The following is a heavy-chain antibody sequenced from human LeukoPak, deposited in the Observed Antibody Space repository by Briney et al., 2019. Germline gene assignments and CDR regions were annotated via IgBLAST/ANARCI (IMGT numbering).Heavy chain of an antibody. D-gene: IGHD3-10*01. CDR3: ARGSSGVRGVYAPRPLGY. CDR1: GGSLSGYY. CDR2: INHSGST. Sequence: SETLSLTCAVYGGSLSGYYWSWIRQPPGKGLEWIGEINHSGSTNYNPSLKSRVTISVETSKNQFSLKLSSVTAADTAVYYCARGSSGVRGVYAPRPLGYWGQGTLVTVSS. J-gene: IGHJ4*02. V-gene: IGHV4-34*01.